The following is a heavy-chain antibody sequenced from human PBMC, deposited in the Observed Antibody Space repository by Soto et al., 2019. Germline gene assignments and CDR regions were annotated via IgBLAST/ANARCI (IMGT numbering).Heavy chain of an antibody. CDR3: AREGAGSYWFDP. CDR2: IYQSGKT. V-gene: IGHV4-38-2*02. CDR1: SFPVSYGYY. Sequence: SETLSLTCGVSSFPVSYGYYWGWIRQPPGKGLEWLGSIYQSGKTYYNPSLTGRVSISADRSKTQFSINVYSVNAGGTGVYYCAREGAGSYWFDPWGPGALVTVSS. D-gene: IGHD3-10*01. J-gene: IGHJ5*02.